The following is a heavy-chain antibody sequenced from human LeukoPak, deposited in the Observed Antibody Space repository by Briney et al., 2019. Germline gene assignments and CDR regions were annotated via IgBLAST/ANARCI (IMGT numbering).Heavy chain of an antibody. V-gene: IGHV3-23*01. J-gene: IGHJ4*02. CDR2: ISGSDGSA. D-gene: IGHD2-15*01. Sequence: GGTLRLSCTASGFTFSSYAMSWVRQAPGKGLEWVSIISGSDGSAYYADSVKGRFTISRDNSKNTLYLQMNSLRAEDTAVYYCAKAGAVVVVAAKYFDYWGQGTLVTVSS. CDR3: AKAGAVVVVAAKYFDY. CDR1: GFTFSSYA.